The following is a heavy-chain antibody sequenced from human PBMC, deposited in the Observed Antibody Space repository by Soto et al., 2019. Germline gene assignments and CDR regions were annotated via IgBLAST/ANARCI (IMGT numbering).Heavy chain of an antibody. D-gene: IGHD2-8*01. V-gene: IGHV1-69*05. Sequence: SVKVSCKASGGTFSSYAISWVRQAPGQGLEWMGGIIPIFGTANYAQKLQGRVTMTTDTSTSTAYMELRSLRSGDTAVYYCARYGALGQNYYYYCMDVWGQGIMVTVS. CDR1: GGTFSSYA. J-gene: IGHJ6*01. CDR2: IIPIFGTA. CDR3: ARYGALGQNYYYYCMDV.